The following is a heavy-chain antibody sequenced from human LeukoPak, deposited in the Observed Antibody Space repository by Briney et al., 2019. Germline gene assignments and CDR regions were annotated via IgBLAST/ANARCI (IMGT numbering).Heavy chain of an antibody. D-gene: IGHD1-26*01. J-gene: IGHJ5*02. Sequence: SETLSLTCTVSGGSISSGGYYWSWIRQHPGKGLEWIGYIYYSGSTYYNPSLKSRVTISVDTSKNQFSLKLSSVTAADTAVYYCARKSGSYYNWFDPWGQGTLVTVSS. CDR2: IYYSGST. CDR1: GGSISSGGYY. V-gene: IGHV4-31*03. CDR3: ARKSGSYYNWFDP.